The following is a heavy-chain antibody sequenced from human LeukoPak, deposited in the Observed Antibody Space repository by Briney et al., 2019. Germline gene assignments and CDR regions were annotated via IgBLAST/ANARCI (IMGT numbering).Heavy chain of an antibody. CDR2: IKSKTDGGTT. J-gene: IGHJ4*02. Sequence: GGSLRLSCATSGFTVSSNYMSWVRQAPGKGLEWVGRIKSKTDGGTTDYAAPVKGRFTISRDDSKNTLYLQMNSLKTEDTAVYYCTTDPPGSPGWGQGTLVTVSS. CDR3: TTDPPGSPG. D-gene: IGHD3-10*01. V-gene: IGHV3-15*01. CDR1: GFTVSSNY.